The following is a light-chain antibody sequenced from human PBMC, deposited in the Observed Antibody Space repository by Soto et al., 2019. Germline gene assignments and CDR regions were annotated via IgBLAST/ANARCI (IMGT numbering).Light chain of an antibody. V-gene: IGLV2-14*01. J-gene: IGLJ3*02. CDR1: SSDVGDYNY. CDR3: SSYTSSNTWV. CDR2: EVS. Sequence: QSVLTQPASVSGSPGQSITISCTGTSSDVGDYNYVSWYQQHPGKAPKLMIYEVSNRPSGVSNRFSGSKSGNTASLTISGLQAEDEADYYSSSYTSSNTWVFGGGTKLTVL.